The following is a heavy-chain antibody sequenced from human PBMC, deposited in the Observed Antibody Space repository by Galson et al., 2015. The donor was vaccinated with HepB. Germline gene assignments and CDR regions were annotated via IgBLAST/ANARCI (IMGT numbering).Heavy chain of an antibody. CDR2: ISGYSGDT. Sequence: SVKVSCKASGYTFTSSYITWVRQAPGQGLEWMGWISGYSGDTNYAQTFQGRVTMATDTSTTTAYLELRSLRSDDTAVYYCARETYYYDYSGAIRHFDYWGQGTLVTVSS. CDR3: ARETYYYDYSGAIRHFDY. D-gene: IGHD3-22*01. CDR1: GYTFTSSY. J-gene: IGHJ4*02. V-gene: IGHV1-18*04.